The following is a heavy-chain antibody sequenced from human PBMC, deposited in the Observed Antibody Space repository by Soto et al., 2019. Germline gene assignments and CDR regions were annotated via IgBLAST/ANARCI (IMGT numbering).Heavy chain of an antibody. D-gene: IGHD6-19*01. CDR2: INAGNGNT. Sequence: ASVKVSCKASGYTFTSYAMHWVRQAPGQRLEWMGWINAGNGNTKYSQKFQGRVTITRDTSAGTAYMELSSLRSEDTAVYYCASPRWLASNYYGMDVWGQGTTVTVSS. V-gene: IGHV1-3*01. CDR1: GYTFTSYA. CDR3: ASPRWLASNYYGMDV. J-gene: IGHJ6*02.